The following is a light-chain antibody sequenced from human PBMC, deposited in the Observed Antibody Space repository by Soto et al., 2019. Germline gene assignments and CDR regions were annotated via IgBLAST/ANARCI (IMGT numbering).Light chain of an antibody. CDR1: STDVGGYNY. CDR2: EVF. Sequence: QSALTQPASVSGSPGQSITISCTATSTDVGGYNYVSWYQQYPGKAPKLMIYEVFNRPSGVSSRFSGSKSGNTASLTISGLQAEDESDYYCSSYTTSHTLVFGGGTKVTVL. V-gene: IGLV2-14*01. J-gene: IGLJ2*01. CDR3: SSYTTSHTLV.